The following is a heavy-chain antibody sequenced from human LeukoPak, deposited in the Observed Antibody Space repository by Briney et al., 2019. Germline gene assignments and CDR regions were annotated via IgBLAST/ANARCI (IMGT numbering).Heavy chain of an antibody. CDR1: GYTFTSYG. Sequence: ASVKVSCKASGYTFTSYGISWVRQAPGQGLEWMGWISAYNGNTNYAQKLQGRVTMTTDTSTSTAYMELRSLRSDDTAVYYCARVGYYYDSSGYLLDYWGQGTLVTVSS. D-gene: IGHD3-22*01. V-gene: IGHV1-18*01. CDR3: ARVGYYYDSSGYLLDY. CDR2: ISAYNGNT. J-gene: IGHJ4*02.